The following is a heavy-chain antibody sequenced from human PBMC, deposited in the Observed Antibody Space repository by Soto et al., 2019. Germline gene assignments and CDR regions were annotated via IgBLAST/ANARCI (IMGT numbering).Heavy chain of an antibody. CDR1: GGTFGDYS. Sequence: PWLSLRLPCTAAGGTFGDYSMNCVRQAPGKRLEWVSSISSSSGYIYYADSVKGRFTMSRYNAKDSINRPQNRRNSENTSVPYRARDQNHDILSDYYYDYGTDVWRQGTTDIV. CDR2: ISSSSGYI. D-gene: IGHD3-9*01. CDR3: ARDQNHDILSDYYYDYGTDV. V-gene: IGHV3-21*01. J-gene: IGHJ6*02.